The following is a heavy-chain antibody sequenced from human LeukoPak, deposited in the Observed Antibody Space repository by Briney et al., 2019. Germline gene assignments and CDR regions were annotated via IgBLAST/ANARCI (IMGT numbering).Heavy chain of an antibody. V-gene: IGHV4-61*02. CDR3: ARDWYSGSYGAFDI. D-gene: IGHD1-26*01. CDR2: IYTSGST. CDR1: GGSISSGSYY. J-gene: IGHJ3*02. Sequence: SETLSLTCTVSGGSISSGSYYWSWIRQPAGQGLEWIGRIYTSGSTNYNPSLKSRVTMSVDTPKNQFSLKLSSVTAADTAVYYCARDWYSGSYGAFDIWGQGTMVTVSS.